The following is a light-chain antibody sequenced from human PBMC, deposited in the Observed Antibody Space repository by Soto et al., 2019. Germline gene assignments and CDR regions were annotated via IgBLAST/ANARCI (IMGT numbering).Light chain of an antibody. V-gene: IGKV3-20*01. J-gene: IGKJ5*01. CDR3: QHYVNSPPIT. CDR1: QSVSSSY. Sequence: EIVLTQSPGTLSLSPGERATLSCSASQSVSSSYLAWYQQKPGQAPRLLIYGVSSRATGITDRFSGSGSGTDFTLTISRLEPEDFAVYYCQHYVNSPPITLGQGTRLEIK. CDR2: GVS.